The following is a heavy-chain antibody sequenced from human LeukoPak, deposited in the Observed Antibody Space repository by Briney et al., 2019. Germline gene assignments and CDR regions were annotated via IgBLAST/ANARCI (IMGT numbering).Heavy chain of an antibody. CDR1: GFTFSTYA. V-gene: IGHV3-30*04. CDR3: ARDKDHGDSRGWDFFDY. D-gene: IGHD6-19*01. Sequence: GGSLRLSCTASGFTFSTYALHWVRQAPGKGLEWVAGISHDGSNKYNADSVKGRFTISRDNSKNTLYLQMNILRAEDSAIYYCARDKDHGDSRGWDFFDYWGRGTLVTVSS. CDR2: ISHDGSNK. J-gene: IGHJ4*02.